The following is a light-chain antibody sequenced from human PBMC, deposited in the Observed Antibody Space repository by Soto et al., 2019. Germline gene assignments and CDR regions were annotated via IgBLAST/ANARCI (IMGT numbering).Light chain of an antibody. J-gene: IGKJ5*01. CDR3: QQYTGPPTT. CDR1: QSVHSY. CDR2: GAS. Sequence: EIVLTQSPATLSLSPGARAPLSCRARQSVHSYLAWYQQKPGQAPRLLIYGASTRAAGIPDRFSGSGSGTDFTLTITRLEPEDSAVYFCQQYTGPPTTFGQGTRLENK. V-gene: IGKV3-11*01.